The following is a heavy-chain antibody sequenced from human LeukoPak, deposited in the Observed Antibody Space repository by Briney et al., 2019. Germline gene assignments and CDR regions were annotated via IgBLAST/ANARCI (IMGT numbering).Heavy chain of an antibody. D-gene: IGHD3-22*01. Sequence: PSETLSLTCTVSGGSISSSTYCWSWIRQPPGKGLEWIGSITYSGNTYYNPSLQSRVTISVDTSKNQFSLKLISVTAADTAVYYCARDLDYYDSTWFDPWGQGTLVTVSS. J-gene: IGHJ5*02. CDR2: ITYSGNT. V-gene: IGHV4-39*07. CDR3: ARDLDYYDSTWFDP. CDR1: GGSISSSTYC.